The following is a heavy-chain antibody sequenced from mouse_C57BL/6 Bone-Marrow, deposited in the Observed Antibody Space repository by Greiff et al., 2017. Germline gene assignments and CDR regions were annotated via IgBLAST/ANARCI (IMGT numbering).Heavy chain of an antibody. CDR1: GFSLRTFGMG. Sequence: QVTLTVSGPGILQPSQTLSLTCSFSGFSLRTFGMGVGWIRQPSGKGLEWLAHIWWDDDKYYNPALKSRLTISKDTSKNQVFLTIANVDTADTATYYCARIPLPWKMDYWGQGTSVTVSS. CDR3: ARIPLPWKMDY. D-gene: IGHD2-1*01. V-gene: IGHV8-8*01. CDR2: IWWDDDK. J-gene: IGHJ4*01.